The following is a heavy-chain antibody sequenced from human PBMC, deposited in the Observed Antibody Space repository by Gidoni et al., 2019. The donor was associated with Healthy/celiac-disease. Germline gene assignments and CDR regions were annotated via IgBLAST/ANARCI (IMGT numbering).Heavy chain of an antibody. D-gene: IGHD6-13*01. J-gene: IGHJ5*02. CDR1: GFTFSSYS. CDR3: ARDDGYSSKSGWFDP. Sequence: EVQLVESGGGLVTPGGSLSLSCAASGFTFSSYSMNWVRQAPGKGLEWVSSISSSSSYIYYADSVKGRFTISRDNAKNSLYLQMNSLRAEDTAVYYCARDDGYSSKSGWFDPWGQGTLVTVSS. CDR2: ISSSSSYI. V-gene: IGHV3-21*01.